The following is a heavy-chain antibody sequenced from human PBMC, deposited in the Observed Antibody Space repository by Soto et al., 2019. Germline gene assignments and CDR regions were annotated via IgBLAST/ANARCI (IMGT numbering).Heavy chain of an antibody. CDR3: ARGIGVINFDY. CDR1: SDSITSYY. Sequence: PAETLSLTCAVSSDSITSYYWSWIRQPAGKGLEWIGRIYTSGITNYNPSLKSRVTMSVDTSKNQFSLRLNSVTAADTAVYYCARGIGVINFDYWGQGALVTVS. J-gene: IGHJ4*02. V-gene: IGHV4-4*07. CDR2: IYTSGIT. D-gene: IGHD2-21*01.